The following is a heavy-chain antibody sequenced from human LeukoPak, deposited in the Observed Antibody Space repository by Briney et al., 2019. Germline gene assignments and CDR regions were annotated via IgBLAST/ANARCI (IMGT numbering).Heavy chain of an antibody. V-gene: IGHV3-33*01. CDR3: AGEDSGYYWRDNWFDP. D-gene: IGHD3-22*01. CDR1: GFTFSSYG. Sequence: GGSLRLSCAASGFTFSSYGMHWVRQAPGKGLEWVAVIWYDGSNKYYADSVKGRFTISRDNSKNTLYLQMNSLRAEDTAVYYCAGEDSGYYWRDNWFDPWGQGTLVTVSS. CDR2: IWYDGSNK. J-gene: IGHJ5*02.